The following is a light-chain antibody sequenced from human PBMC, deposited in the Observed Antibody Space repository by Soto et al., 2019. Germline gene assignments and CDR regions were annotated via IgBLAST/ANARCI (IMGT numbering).Light chain of an antibody. CDR3: QSYDSSLSGFL. J-gene: IGLJ2*01. CDR1: SSNIVAGYD. CDR2: ANN. Sequence: QSALTQPPSVSGAPGQRVTISCTGSSSNIVAGYDVHWYQQLPGTAPKLLIYANNNRPSGVPDRFSGSKSDTSASLAITGLQAEDEADYYCQSYDSSLSGFLFGGGTKVTVL. V-gene: IGLV1-40*01.